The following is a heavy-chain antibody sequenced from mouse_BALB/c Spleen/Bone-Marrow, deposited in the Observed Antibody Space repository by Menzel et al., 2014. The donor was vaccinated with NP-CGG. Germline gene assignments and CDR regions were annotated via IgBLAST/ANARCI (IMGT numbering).Heavy chain of an antibody. V-gene: IGHV4-1*02. CDR1: GFDFSRYW. CDR2: INPDSSTI. CDR3: ARQGYYGKGDY. D-gene: IGHD2-1*01. Sequence: EVQRVESGGGLVQSGGSLKLSCAASGFDFSRYWMSWVRQAPGKGLEWIGEINPDSSTINYTPSLKDKFIISRDNAKNTLYLQMSKVRSEDTALYYCARQGYYGKGDYWGQGTTLTVSS. J-gene: IGHJ2*01.